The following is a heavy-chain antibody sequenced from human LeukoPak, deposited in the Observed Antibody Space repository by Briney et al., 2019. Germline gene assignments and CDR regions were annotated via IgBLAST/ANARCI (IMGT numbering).Heavy chain of an antibody. V-gene: IGHV3-23*01. CDR3: ARVAYGSGSYYTYYFDY. J-gene: IGHJ4*02. D-gene: IGHD3-10*01. CDR1: GFTFSSYA. Sequence: GGSLRLSCAASGFTFSSYAMSRVRQAPGKGLEWVSAISGSGGSTYYADSVKGRFTISRDNSKNTLYLQMNSLRAEDTAVYYCARVAYGSGSYYTYYFDYWGQGTLVTVSS. CDR2: ISGSGGST.